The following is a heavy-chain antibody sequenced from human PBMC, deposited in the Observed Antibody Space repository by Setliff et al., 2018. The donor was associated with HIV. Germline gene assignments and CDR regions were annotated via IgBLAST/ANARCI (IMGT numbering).Heavy chain of an antibody. CDR3: ARDQGVGYNFWSGYYNWFDP. J-gene: IGHJ5*02. CDR1: GYTFTSYG. CDR2: ISACNGNT. V-gene: IGHV1-18*01. D-gene: IGHD3-3*01. Sequence: ASVKVSCKASGYTFTSYGISWVRQAPGQGLEWMGWISACNGNTNYAQKLQGRVTMTTDTSTSTAYMELRSLRSDDTAVYYCARDQGVGYNFWSGYYNWFDPWGQGTLVTVSS.